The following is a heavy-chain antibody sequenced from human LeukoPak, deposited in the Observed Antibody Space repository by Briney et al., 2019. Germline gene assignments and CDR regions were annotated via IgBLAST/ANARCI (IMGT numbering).Heavy chain of an antibody. V-gene: IGHV3-7*01. CDR1: GFTFNYSW. CDR2: IKQHGSEK. D-gene: IGHD2/OR15-2a*01. CDR3: ARVGIDYLASYHFDQ. J-gene: IGHJ4*02. Sequence: GGSLRLSCAASGFTFNYSWMSWVRQAPGKGLQWGANIKQHGSEKSYLDSVKGRFTISRDNTKNTLFLQMNSLRAEDTAVYYCARVGIDYLASYHFDQWGQGTLVTVSS.